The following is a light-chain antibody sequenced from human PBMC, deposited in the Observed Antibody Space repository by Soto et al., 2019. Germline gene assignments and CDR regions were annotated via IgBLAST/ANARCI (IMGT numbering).Light chain of an antibody. V-gene: IGKV1-6*01. Sequence: IQMTPYPFTLSASVGDRVPITFRASQSISSYLNWYQQKPGKAPKLLIYAASSLQSGVPSRFSGSGSGTDFTLTISSLQPEDFATYYCLQGYNYPITFGQGTRLEIK. CDR3: LQGYNYPIT. CDR2: AAS. CDR1: QSISSY. J-gene: IGKJ5*01.